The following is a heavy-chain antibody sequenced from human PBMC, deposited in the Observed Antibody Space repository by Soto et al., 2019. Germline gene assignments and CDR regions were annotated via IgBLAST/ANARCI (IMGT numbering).Heavy chain of an antibody. CDR1: GFSLSNARMG. Sequence: QVTLKESGPVLVKPTETLTLTCTVSGFSLSNARMGVSWIRQAPGKALEWLAHIFSNDEKSYSTSLKSRLTISKDTSKSQVVLTMTNMDPVDTATYYCARTTYYYGSGSYEFDYWGQGTLVTVSS. D-gene: IGHD3-10*01. J-gene: IGHJ4*02. CDR2: IFSNDEK. V-gene: IGHV2-26*01. CDR3: ARTTYYYGSGSYEFDY.